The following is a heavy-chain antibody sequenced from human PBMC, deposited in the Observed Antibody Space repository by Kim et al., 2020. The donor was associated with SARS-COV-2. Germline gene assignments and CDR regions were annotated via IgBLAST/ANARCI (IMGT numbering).Heavy chain of an antibody. V-gene: IGHV3-48*03. Sequence: GGSPRLSCAASGFTFSSYEMNWVRQAPGKGLEWVSYISSSGSPIYYADSVKGRFTISRDNAKNSLYLQMNSLRAEDTAVYYCASRGGGSSWYASGSGRPEPFDYWGQGTLVTVSS. CDR2: ISSSGSPI. J-gene: IGHJ4*02. CDR3: ASRGGGSSWYASGSGRPEPFDY. D-gene: IGHD6-13*01. CDR1: GFTFSSYE.